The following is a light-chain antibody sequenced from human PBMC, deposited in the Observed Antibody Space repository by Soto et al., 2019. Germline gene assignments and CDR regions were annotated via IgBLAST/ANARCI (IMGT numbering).Light chain of an antibody. CDR1: QSVSSSY. CDR3: QHYGNSPPMYT. V-gene: IGKV3-20*01. CDR2: GAS. Sequence: IVLTQSPGTLSLSPGERATLFCRASQSVSSSYLAWYQQKPGQAPRLLIRGASSRATGIPDRFSGSGSATDFTLTISRLESEDFAVYYCQHYGNSPPMYTFGQGTKLEIK. J-gene: IGKJ2*01.